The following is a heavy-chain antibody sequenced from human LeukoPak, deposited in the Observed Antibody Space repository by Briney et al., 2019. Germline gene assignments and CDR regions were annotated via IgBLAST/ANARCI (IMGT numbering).Heavy chain of an antibody. Sequence: GESLKISCKGSGYTFINYWIGWVRQMPGKGLEWMGIIYPGDSDTRYSPSFQGQVTISADKSISTAYLQWSSLKASDTAMYYCARLPQWGGTYHFDYWGQGTLLTVSS. V-gene: IGHV5-51*01. CDR3: ARLPQWGGTYHFDY. J-gene: IGHJ4*02. D-gene: IGHD1-26*01. CDR2: IYPGDSDT. CDR1: GYTFINYW.